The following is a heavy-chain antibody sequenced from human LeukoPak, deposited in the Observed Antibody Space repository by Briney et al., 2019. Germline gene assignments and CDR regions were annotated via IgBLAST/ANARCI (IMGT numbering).Heavy chain of an antibody. D-gene: IGHD3-3*01. CDR3: ARGSAWDPDY. J-gene: IGHJ4*01. Sequence: PGGSRRLSCAASAFTFSTYWMSWVRQAPGKGLEWVANIRPDGSEGYYVDSMKGRFTISRDNAKNSLYLQINSLRVEDTAVYYCARGSAWDPDYWGQGTLVTVSS. V-gene: IGHV3-7*03. CDR1: AFTFSTYW. CDR2: IRPDGSEG.